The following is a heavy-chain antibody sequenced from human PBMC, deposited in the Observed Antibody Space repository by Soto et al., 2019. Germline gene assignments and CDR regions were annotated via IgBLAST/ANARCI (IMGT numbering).Heavy chain of an antibody. CDR1: GGSISRSNW. CDR3: ARDWPLVGMDV. V-gene: IGHV4-4*02. CDR2: IYHSGST. D-gene: IGHD1-26*01. J-gene: IGHJ6*02. Sequence: SETLSLTCAVSGGSISRSNWWSWVRQPPGKGLEWIGEIYHSGSTNYNPSLKSRVTISVDKSKNQFSLKLSSVTAAGTAVYYCARDWPLVGMDVWGQGTTVTVSS.